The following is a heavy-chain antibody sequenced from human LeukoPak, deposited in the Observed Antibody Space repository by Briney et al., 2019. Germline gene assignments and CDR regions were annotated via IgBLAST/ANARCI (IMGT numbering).Heavy chain of an antibody. CDR3: ATGGVVNPGQDHRTLV. V-gene: IGHV4-59*08. CDR2: IYYSGST. D-gene: IGHD3-3*01. J-gene: IGHJ3*01. CDR1: GGSISSYY. Sequence: SETLSLTCTVSGGSISSYYWSWIRQPPGKGLEWIGYIYYSGSTNYNPSLKSRVTISVDTSKNQFSLKLSSVTAADTAVYYCATGGVVNPGQDHRTLVWGQGTMVTVSS.